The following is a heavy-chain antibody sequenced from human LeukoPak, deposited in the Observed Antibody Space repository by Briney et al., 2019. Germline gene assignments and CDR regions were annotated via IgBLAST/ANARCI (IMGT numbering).Heavy chain of an antibody. CDR2: INHSGST. D-gene: IGHD3-3*01. CDR3: ARSNFLRFLEWLSPYYYYYYMDV. J-gene: IGHJ6*03. Sequence: PSETLSPTCAVCGGSFSGYYWSWIRQPPGKGLEWIGEINHSGSTNYNPSLKSRVTISVDTSKNQFSLKLSSVTAADTAVYYCARSNFLRFLEWLSPYYYYYYMDVWGKGTTVTVSS. V-gene: IGHV4-34*01. CDR1: GGSFSGYY.